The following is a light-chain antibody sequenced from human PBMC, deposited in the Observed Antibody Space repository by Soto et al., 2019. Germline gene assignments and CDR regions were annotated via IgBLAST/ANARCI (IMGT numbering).Light chain of an antibody. CDR3: NSYRSTSARYV. V-gene: IGLV2-14*01. J-gene: IGLJ1*01. Sequence: QSVLTQPASVSGSPGQSITISCTGTNIDVGGYNYVSWYQQHPGKAPRLIISDVTNRPSGVSNRFSGSKSGNTASLTISGLQAEDEAEDYCNSYRSTSARYVFGTGTKLTVL. CDR2: DVT. CDR1: NIDVGGYNY.